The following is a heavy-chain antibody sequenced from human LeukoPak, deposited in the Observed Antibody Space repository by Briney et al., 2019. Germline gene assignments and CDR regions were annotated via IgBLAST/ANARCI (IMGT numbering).Heavy chain of an antibody. CDR3: ARGGEMTTIMDLGY. CDR2: ISYDGSNK. V-gene: IGHV3-30*04. Sequence: GRSLRLSCAASGFTFSSYTIHWVRQAPGKGLKWVAAISYDGSNKYYTDSVKGRFTISRDNSKNTLYLQMNSLRAEDTAVYCCARGGEMTTIMDLGYWGQGTLVTVSS. J-gene: IGHJ4*02. CDR1: GFTFSSYT. D-gene: IGHD5-24*01.